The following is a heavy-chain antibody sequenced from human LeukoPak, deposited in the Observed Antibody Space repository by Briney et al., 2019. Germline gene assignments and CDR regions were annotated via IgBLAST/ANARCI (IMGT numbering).Heavy chain of an antibody. D-gene: IGHD2-2*02. Sequence: GRSLRLSCAASGFTFSSYGMHWVRQAPGKGLEWVAFIRYDGSNKYYADSVKGRFTISRDNSKNTLYLQMNSLRAEDTAVYYCARRSTSCYTCAFDYWGQGTLVTVSS. CDR3: ARRSTSCYTCAFDY. CDR2: IRYDGSNK. J-gene: IGHJ4*02. CDR1: GFTFSSYG. V-gene: IGHV3-33*08.